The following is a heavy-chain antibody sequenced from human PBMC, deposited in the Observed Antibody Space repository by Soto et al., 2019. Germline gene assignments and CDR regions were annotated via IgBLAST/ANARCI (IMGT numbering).Heavy chain of an antibody. Sequence: QEQLVESGGGVVQPGTSLRLSCAVPGGIFHGYGMHWVRQAPGKGLEWVAIIRFDGSTEEYGDSVKGRFTISRDNSKNSLYLQMNSLGAEDTAVYYCARDGIGGTVFRGYLDYWGRGTVVTVSS. CDR3: ARDGIGGTVFRGYLDY. D-gene: IGHD1-7*01. CDR2: IRFDGSTE. J-gene: IGHJ4*02. V-gene: IGHV3-33*01. CDR1: GGIFHGYG.